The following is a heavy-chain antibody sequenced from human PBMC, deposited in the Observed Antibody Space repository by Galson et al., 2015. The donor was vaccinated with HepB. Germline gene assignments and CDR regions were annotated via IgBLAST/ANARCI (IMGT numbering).Heavy chain of an antibody. CDR2: ISYDGRNK. CDR3: ANSYYDTSGYYFKVPDT. Sequence: SLRLSCAASGFTFSNYGMHWVRQAPGKGLEWVAVISYDGRNKHHVDSVAGRFTISRDNSNNTLYLQMNSLRVDDTAVYYCANSYYDTSGYYFKVPDTWGQGTLVTVSS. D-gene: IGHD3-22*01. J-gene: IGHJ5*02. V-gene: IGHV3-30*18. CDR1: GFTFSNYG.